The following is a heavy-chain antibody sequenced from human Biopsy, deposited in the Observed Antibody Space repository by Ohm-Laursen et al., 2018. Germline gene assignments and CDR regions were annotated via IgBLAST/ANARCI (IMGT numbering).Heavy chain of an antibody. D-gene: IGHD5-18*01. V-gene: IGHV3-30*18. CDR3: AKDRYNYTPIGGFSMDV. CDR2: IFYDGSNT. Sequence: SLRLSCSAPGFTFNNYGMQWVRQAPGKGLEWVAFIFYDGSNTYYVDSVKGRFTISRDNSRDTLYLQMSSLRAEDTAVYYCAKDRYNYTPIGGFSMDVWGQGTTVTVSS. CDR1: GFTFNNYG. J-gene: IGHJ6*02.